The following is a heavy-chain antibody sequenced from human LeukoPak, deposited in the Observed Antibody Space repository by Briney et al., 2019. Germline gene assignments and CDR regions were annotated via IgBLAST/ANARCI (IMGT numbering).Heavy chain of an antibody. CDR3: ARDSYGGSWSLGY. V-gene: IGHV1-2*02. CDR2: VNPNSGGT. CDR1: GYTFTSYP. Sequence: ASVKVSCKASGYTFTSYPISWVRQAPGQGLEWMGWVNPNSGGTNYAQMFQGRVTMTRDTSINTAYMELSGLRSDDTAVYYCARDSYGGSWSLGYWGQGTLVTVSS. J-gene: IGHJ4*02. D-gene: IGHD2-15*01.